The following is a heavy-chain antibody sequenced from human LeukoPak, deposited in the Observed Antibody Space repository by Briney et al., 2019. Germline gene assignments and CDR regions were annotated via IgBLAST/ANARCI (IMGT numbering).Heavy chain of an antibody. D-gene: IGHD1-26*01. Sequence: SETLSLTCTVSGGSISSDGYYWTWIRQHPGKGLEWIGYIYYSGTTYYNPSLESRVTLSVDTSKNQFSLRLSSVTAADTAVYYCARAPTGALGPTPAGYWGQGTLVTVSS. CDR1: GGSISSDGYY. J-gene: IGHJ4*02. CDR3: ARAPTGALGPTPAGY. V-gene: IGHV4-31*03. CDR2: IYYSGTT.